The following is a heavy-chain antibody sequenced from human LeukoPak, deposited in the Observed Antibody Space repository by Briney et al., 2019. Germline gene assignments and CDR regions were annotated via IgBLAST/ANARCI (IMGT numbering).Heavy chain of an antibody. Sequence: SETLSLTCEVYGGSFSGFYWSWIRQPPGKGLEWIGEINYSGSTNYNPSLKSRCTISIDTSKNQFSLMLSSLTAADTAVYYCARVPTGSFRGWFDPWGQGTLVTVSS. CDR2: INYSGST. V-gene: IGHV4-34*01. CDR1: GGSFSGFY. J-gene: IGHJ5*02. CDR3: ARVPTGSFRGWFDP. D-gene: IGHD6-6*01.